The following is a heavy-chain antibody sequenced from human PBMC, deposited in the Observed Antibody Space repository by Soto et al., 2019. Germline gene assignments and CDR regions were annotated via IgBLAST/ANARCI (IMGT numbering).Heavy chain of an antibody. Sequence: QVQLVPSGAEVKKPWASVKVSCKASGYTFTSSGINWVRQAPGQLLAWMGWLSAYNGNTNYAQKLQVRVTMTTDTPTTTFYMVLRGRILDDTAVYYCARDALGSSESYDFGSGYYLHKIHYYYYCMDVWGQGTTVTVSS. CDR2: LSAYNGNT. D-gene: IGHD3-3*01. CDR3: ARDALGSSESYDFGSGYYLHKIHYYYYCMDV. J-gene: IGHJ6*02. CDR1: GYTFTSSG. V-gene: IGHV1-18*01.